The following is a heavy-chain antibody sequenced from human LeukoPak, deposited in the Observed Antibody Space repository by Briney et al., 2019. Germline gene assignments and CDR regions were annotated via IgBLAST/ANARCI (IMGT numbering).Heavy chain of an antibody. CDR3: ARDAGLAARRFYMDV. D-gene: IGHD6-6*01. Sequence: SETLPLTCTVSGGSISSGSYYWSWIRQPAGKGLEWIGRIYTSGSTNYNPSLKSRVTISVDTSKNQFSLKLSSVTAADTAVYYCARDAGLAARRFYMDVWGKGTTVTVSS. V-gene: IGHV4-61*02. CDR1: GGSISSGSYY. CDR2: IYTSGST. J-gene: IGHJ6*03.